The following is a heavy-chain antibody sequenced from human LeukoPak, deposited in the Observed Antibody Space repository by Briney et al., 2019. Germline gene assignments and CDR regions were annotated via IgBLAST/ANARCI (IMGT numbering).Heavy chain of an antibody. J-gene: IGHJ5*02. CDR3: ARQLYGDFVNWFDP. D-gene: IGHD4-17*01. Sequence: SETLSLTCTVSGDSISTSTDYWGWIRQPPGKGLEWIGSIYYSGNTYYKPSLKSRVTMSVDTSKNQFSLKLSSVTAADTAVYYCARQLYGDFVNWFDPWGQGTLVTVSS. CDR2: IYYSGNT. V-gene: IGHV4-39*01. CDR1: GDSISTSTDY.